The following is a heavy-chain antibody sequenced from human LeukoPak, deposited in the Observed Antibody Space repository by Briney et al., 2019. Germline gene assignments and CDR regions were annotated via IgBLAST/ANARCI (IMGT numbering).Heavy chain of an antibody. CDR3: AKGSGSSCYSPCDY. D-gene: IGHD2-15*01. Sequence: PGGSPRLSCAASGLTFRNYAMSWARQAPGKGLEWVSVICANDGNTYYADAVKGRFTISRDNSKDTLYLQMDSLRAEDTAVYYCAKGSGSSCYSPCDYWGQGILVTVSS. J-gene: IGHJ4*02. V-gene: IGHV3-23*01. CDR2: ICANDGNT. CDR1: GLTFRNYA.